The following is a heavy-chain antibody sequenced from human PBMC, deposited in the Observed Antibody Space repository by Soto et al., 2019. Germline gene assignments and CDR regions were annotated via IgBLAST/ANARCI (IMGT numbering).Heavy chain of an antibody. D-gene: IGHD6-19*01. J-gene: IGHJ4*02. Sequence: PGDSLKISCKGSGYNFAGYWIAWVRQMPGKGLELMGIIYPSDSDTRYRPSFQGQVTISADKSISSAYLQWSSLTASDTAMYYCAKAVAGLHVVDYWGQGTLFTVSS. CDR3: AKAVAGLHVVDY. V-gene: IGHV5-51*01. CDR2: IYPSDSDT. CDR1: GYNFAGYW.